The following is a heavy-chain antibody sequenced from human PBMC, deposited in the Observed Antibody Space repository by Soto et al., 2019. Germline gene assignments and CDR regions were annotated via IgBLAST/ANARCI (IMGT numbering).Heavy chain of an antibody. CDR2: INHSGST. D-gene: IGHD3-9*01. J-gene: IGHJ4*02. CDR3: ARHSWLADY. CDR1: GGSFSGYY. Sequence: SETLSLTCAVFGGSFSGYYWSWIRQPPGKGLEWIGEINHSGSTNYNPSLKSRVTISVDTSKNQFSLKLSSVTAADTAVYYCARHSWLADYWGQGTLVTVSS. V-gene: IGHV4-34*01.